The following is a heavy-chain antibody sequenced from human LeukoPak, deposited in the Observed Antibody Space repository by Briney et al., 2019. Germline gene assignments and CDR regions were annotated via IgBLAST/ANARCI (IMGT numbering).Heavy chain of an antibody. V-gene: IGHV3-11*01. J-gene: IGHJ6*02. Sequence: GGCLRLSCAASGFTFSDYYMSWIRQAPGKGLEWVSYISSSGSTIYYADSVKGRFTISRDNAKNSLYLQMNSLRAEDTAVYYCARSLMNSVRPYYYYYYGMDVWGQGTTVTVSS. D-gene: IGHD1-7*01. CDR1: GFTFSDYY. CDR2: ISSSGSTI. CDR3: ARSLMNSVRPYYYYYYGMDV.